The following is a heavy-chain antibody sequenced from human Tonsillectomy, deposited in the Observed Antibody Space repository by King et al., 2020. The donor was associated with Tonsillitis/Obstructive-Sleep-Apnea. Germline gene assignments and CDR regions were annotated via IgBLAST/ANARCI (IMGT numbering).Heavy chain of an antibody. D-gene: IGHD2-2*01. J-gene: IGHJ4*02. Sequence: VQLVQSGAEVKKPGSSVKVSCKASGGTFSSYGISWVRQAPGQGLEWMGRIIPILDMATYAQKFQGRVTITADKSTNTAYMELSSLRSEDTAVFYCARVECSSSSCYPYFDYRGQGTLVTVSS. CDR1: GGTFSSYG. CDR2: IIPILDMA. V-gene: IGHV1-69*09. CDR3: ARVECSSSSCYPYFDY.